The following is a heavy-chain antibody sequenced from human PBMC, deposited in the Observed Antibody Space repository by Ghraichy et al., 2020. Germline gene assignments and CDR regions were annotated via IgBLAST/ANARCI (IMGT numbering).Heavy chain of an antibody. V-gene: IGHV3-23*01. CDR2: ISGSGGST. CDR3: AKRWDIVVVAADLFDY. Sequence: GGSLRLSCAASGFTFSSYAMSWVRQAPGKGLEWVSAISGSGGSTYYADSVKGRFTISRDNSKNTLYLQMSSLRAEDTAVYYCAKRWDIVVVAADLFDYWGQGTLVTVSS. J-gene: IGHJ4*02. D-gene: IGHD2-2*01. CDR1: GFTFSSYA.